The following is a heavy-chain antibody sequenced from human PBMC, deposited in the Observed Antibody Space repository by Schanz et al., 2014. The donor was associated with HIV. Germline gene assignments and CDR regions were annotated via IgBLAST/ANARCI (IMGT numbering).Heavy chain of an antibody. CDR2: ISFDGSNK. V-gene: IGHV3-30-3*01. CDR1: GFIFSSYA. Sequence: VQLVESGGGLVQPGRSLRLSCAASGFIFSSYAMHWVRQAPGKGLEWVAVISFDGSNKYYADSVKGRFTISRDNSKNTLYLQMNSLRAEDTAVYYCAREPSTYFYDTSGSGVDYWGQGTLVTVSS. J-gene: IGHJ4*02. CDR3: AREPSTYFYDTSGSGVDY. D-gene: IGHD3-22*01.